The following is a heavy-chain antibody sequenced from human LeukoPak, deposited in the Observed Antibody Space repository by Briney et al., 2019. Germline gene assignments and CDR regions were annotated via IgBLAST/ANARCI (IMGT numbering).Heavy chain of an antibody. Sequence: PGGSLRLSCAASGFTFSSYGMHWVRQAPGKGLEWVAVIWYDGSNKYYADSVKGRFTISRDNSKNTLYLQMNSLRAEDTAVYYCARESDTMIVVGSAFDIWGQGTMVTVSS. D-gene: IGHD3-22*01. CDR3: ARESDTMIVVGSAFDI. V-gene: IGHV3-33*01. CDR1: GFTFSSYG. CDR2: IWYDGSNK. J-gene: IGHJ3*02.